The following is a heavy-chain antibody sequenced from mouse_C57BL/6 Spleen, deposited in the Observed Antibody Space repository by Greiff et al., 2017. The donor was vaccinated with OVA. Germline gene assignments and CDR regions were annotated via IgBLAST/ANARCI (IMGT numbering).Heavy chain of an antibody. CDR3: TTSPDGYYVSLAWFAY. Sequence: EVKLQESGAELVRPGASVKLSCTASGFNIKDDYMHWVKQRPEQGLEWIGWIDPENGDTEYASKFQGKATITADTSSNTAYLQLSSLASEDTAVYYCTTSPDGYYVSLAWFAYWGQGTLVTVSA. CDR2: IDPENGDT. J-gene: IGHJ3*01. CDR1: GFNIKDDY. D-gene: IGHD2-3*01. V-gene: IGHV14-4*01.